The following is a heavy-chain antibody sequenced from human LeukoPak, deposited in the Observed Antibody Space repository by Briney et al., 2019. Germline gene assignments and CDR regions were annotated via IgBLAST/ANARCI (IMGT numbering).Heavy chain of an antibody. V-gene: IGHV1-69*01. D-gene: IGHD2-2*01. CDR3: ARPSYCSSTSCQDYYYGMDV. J-gene: IGHJ6*04. CDR2: IIPIFGTA. CDR1: GGTFSSYA. Sequence: GSSVKASCKASGGTFSSYAISWVRQAPGQGLEWMGGIIPIFGTANYAQKFQGRVTITADESTSTAYMELSSLRSEDTAVYYCARPSYCSSTSCQDYYYGMDVWGKGTTVTVSS.